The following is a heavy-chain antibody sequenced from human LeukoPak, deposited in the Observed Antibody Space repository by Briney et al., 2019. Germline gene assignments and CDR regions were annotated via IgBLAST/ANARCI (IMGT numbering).Heavy chain of an antibody. CDR2: ISYDGSNK. CDR3: GGIEGPLLWFGLTDY. V-gene: IGHV3-30-3*01. D-gene: IGHD3-10*01. Sequence: GGSLRLSCAASGFTFSSYAMHWVRQAPGKGLEWVAVISYDGSNKYYADSVKGRFTISRDNSKNTLYLQMNSLRAEDTAVYYCGGIEGPLLWFGLTDYWGQGTLVIVSS. CDR1: GFTFSSYA. J-gene: IGHJ4*02.